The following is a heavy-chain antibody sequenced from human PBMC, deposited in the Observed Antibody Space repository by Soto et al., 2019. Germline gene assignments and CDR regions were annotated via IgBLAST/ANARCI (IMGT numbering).Heavy chain of an antibody. CDR2: MYNTGST. J-gene: IGHJ6*02. CDR1: GGSISRYY. D-gene: IGHD2-21*02. CDR3: AREIWVYCGADFYPLEV. Sequence: QVRLQASGPGLVKPSETLSLPCTVSGGSISRYYWSWIRQPPGKGLERIAYMYNTGSTIYNPSLKRRATMSVDASMNQCSPTLNSLTAAGTAVYYCAREIWVYCGADFYPLEVWCQGTMVTVSS. V-gene: IGHV4-59*01.